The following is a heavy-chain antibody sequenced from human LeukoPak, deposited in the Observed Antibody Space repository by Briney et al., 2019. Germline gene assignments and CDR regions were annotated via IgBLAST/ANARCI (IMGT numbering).Heavy chain of an antibody. CDR3: ARERYYYDSSGENYYYYYMDV. CDR1: GGSFSGYY. Sequence: PSETLSLTCAVYGGSFSGYYWSWIRQPPGKGLEWIGEINHSGSTNYNPSLKSRVTISVDTSKNQFSLKLSSVTAADTAVYYCARERYYYDSSGENYYYYYMDVWGKGTTVTVSS. CDR2: INHSGST. J-gene: IGHJ6*03. D-gene: IGHD3-22*01. V-gene: IGHV4-34*01.